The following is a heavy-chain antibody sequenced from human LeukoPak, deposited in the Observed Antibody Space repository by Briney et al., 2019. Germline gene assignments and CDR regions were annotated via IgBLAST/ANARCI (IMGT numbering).Heavy chain of an antibody. CDR2: IRSKTDGETT. CDR1: GFTFNNAW. J-gene: IGHJ4*02. V-gene: IGHV3-15*01. D-gene: IGHD1-26*01. Sequence: GGSLRLSCAASGFTFNNAWMSWVRQAPGKGLEWVGRIRSKTDGETTDYAAPVEGRFTISRDDSKNMLYLQMNSLKTEDTAVYYCTTDVRWEFTPFDYWGQGTLVTVSS. CDR3: TTDVRWEFTPFDY.